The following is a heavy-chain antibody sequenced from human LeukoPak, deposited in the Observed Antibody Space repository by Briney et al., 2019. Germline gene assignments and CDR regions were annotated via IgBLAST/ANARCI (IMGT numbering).Heavy chain of an antibody. CDR3: ARDGSGSQGVNWFDP. J-gene: IGHJ5*02. D-gene: IGHD3-10*01. CDR1: GFTFSYYA. CDR2: IGGSGVRT. Sequence: TGGSLRLSCAASGFTFSYYAMSWVRQAPGKGLEWVSGIGGSGVRTYYAESVKGRFTISRDNSKNTLYLQLNSLRAEDTAVYYCARDGSGSQGVNWFDPWGQGTLVTVSS. V-gene: IGHV3-23*01.